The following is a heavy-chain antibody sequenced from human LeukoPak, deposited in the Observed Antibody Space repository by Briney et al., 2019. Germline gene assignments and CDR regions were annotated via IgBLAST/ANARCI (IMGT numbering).Heavy chain of an antibody. D-gene: IGHD6-19*01. Sequence: GGSLRLSCAASRFSFISYAMHWVRQAPGKGLEWVAVISYDGGNKYYADSVKGRFTISRDNSKNTLYLQMNSLRTEDTAVYYCAKSRGSGWYKDYWGQGTLVTVSS. V-gene: IGHV3-30*01. CDR1: RFSFISYA. CDR3: AKSRGSGWYKDY. J-gene: IGHJ4*02. CDR2: ISYDGGNK.